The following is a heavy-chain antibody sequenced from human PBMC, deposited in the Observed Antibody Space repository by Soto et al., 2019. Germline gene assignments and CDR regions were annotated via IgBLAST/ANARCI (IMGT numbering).Heavy chain of an antibody. Sequence: QVQLVESGGGVVQPGRSLRLSCAASGFTFSRYALHWVRQAPGKGLEWVAVISYDGSEKYYADSVKGRFTISRDSSKNTLYLQMNSLGPEETAVYYCAREVGGSSPPGWGQGTLVTVSS. V-gene: IGHV3-30-3*01. CDR2: ISYDGSEK. CDR3: AREVGGSSPPG. D-gene: IGHD6-6*01. J-gene: IGHJ4*02. CDR1: GFTFSRYA.